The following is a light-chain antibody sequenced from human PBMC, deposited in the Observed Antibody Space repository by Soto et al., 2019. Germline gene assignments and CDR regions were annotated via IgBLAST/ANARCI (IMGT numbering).Light chain of an antibody. CDR1: QSISSW. Sequence: DIQMTQSPSTLSASVGDRVTITCRASQSISSWLAWYQQKPGKAPKLLIYDASSLESGVPPRFSGSESGTEFTLTFSSLQPDDFAPCYCQQYYNYPYTFGQGTKVEIK. V-gene: IGKV1-5*01. J-gene: IGKJ2*01. CDR2: DAS. CDR3: QQYYNYPYT.